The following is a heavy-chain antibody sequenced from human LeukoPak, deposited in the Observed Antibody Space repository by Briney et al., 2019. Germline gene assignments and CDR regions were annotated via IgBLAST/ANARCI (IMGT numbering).Heavy chain of an antibody. V-gene: IGHV1-8*02. CDR3: ARGVVGATTSGGEYYFDY. J-gene: IGHJ4*02. CDR1: GYTFTSYD. D-gene: IGHD1-26*01. Sequence: ASVKVSCKASGYTFTSYDINWVRQATGQGLEWMGWMNPNSGNTGYAQKFQGRVTMTRDMSTSTVYMELSSLRSEDTAVYYCARGVVGATTSGGEYYFDYWGQGTLVTVSS. CDR2: MNPNSGNT.